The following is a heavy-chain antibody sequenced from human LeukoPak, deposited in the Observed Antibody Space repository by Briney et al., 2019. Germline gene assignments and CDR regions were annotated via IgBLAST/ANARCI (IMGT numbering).Heavy chain of an antibody. CDR1: GGTFSSYA. V-gene: IGHV1-69*05. D-gene: IGHD2-8*02. Sequence: SVKVSCNASGGTFSSYAISWVRQAPGQGLEWMGRIIPIFGTANYAQKFQGRVTITTDESTSTAYMELSSLRSEDTAVYYCARDGEAGGYFDYWGQGTLVTVSS. CDR2: IIPIFGTA. CDR3: ARDGEAGGYFDY. J-gene: IGHJ4*02.